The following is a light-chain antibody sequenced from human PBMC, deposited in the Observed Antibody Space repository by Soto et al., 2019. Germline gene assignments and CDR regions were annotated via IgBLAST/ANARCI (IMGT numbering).Light chain of an antibody. J-gene: IGKJ4*01. V-gene: IGKV1-39*01. Sequence: DIQMTQSPSSLSASVGDRVTITCRASQSISSYLNWYQQKPGKAPKLLIYAASSLQSGVPSRFSGSGSGKDFTRAISSLQPEDFATYYCQQSYSTPHTFGGGTKVEIK. CDR3: QQSYSTPHT. CDR2: AAS. CDR1: QSISSY.